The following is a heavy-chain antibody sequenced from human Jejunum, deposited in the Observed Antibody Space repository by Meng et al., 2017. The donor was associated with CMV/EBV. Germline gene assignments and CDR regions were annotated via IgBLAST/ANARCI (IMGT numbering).Heavy chain of an antibody. CDR2: INAGDGYT. Sequence: FKAFGYTFSNYAMHWVRQAPGHRLEWMGWINAGDGYTKYSQKFQGRVTLTRDTSASTAYMELSSLNSEDTAVYYCARNTRDNSGSDYWGQGTLVTVSS. V-gene: IGHV1-3*01. J-gene: IGHJ4*02. D-gene: IGHD3-22*01. CDR1: GYTFSNYA. CDR3: ARNTRDNSGSDY.